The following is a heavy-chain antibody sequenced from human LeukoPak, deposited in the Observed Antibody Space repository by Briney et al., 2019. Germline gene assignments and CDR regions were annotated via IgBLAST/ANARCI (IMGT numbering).Heavy chain of an antibody. Sequence: SETLSLTCGVSGYSISGGYYWGWIRQSPGKGLEWIATIFHTGSIYHNPSLKSRVIPSVDTSKNQFSLILTSVTAADTAVYYCVRMGVSYYYDSSTYYPVAFDVWGQGTMVTVSS. CDR1: GYSISGGYY. V-gene: IGHV4-38-2*01. D-gene: IGHD3-22*01. J-gene: IGHJ3*01. CDR3: VRMGVSYYYDSSTYYPVAFDV. CDR2: IFHTGSI.